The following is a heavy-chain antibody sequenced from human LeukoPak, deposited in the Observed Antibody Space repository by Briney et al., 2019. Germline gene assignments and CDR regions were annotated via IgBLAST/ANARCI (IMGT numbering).Heavy chain of an antibody. Sequence: GGSLRLSCAASGFTFDDYAMHWVRQAPGKGLEWVSGTSWNSGSIGYADSVKGRFTISRDNAENSLYLQMNSLRAVDTAVYYCARDRGGSYSAIDYWGQGTLVTVSS. CDR2: TSWNSGSI. CDR3: ARDRGGSYSAIDY. V-gene: IGHV3-9*01. CDR1: GFTFDDYA. D-gene: IGHD1-26*01. J-gene: IGHJ4*02.